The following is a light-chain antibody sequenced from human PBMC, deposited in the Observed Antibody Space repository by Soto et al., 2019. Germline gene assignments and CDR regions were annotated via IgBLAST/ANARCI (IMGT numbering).Light chain of an antibody. CDR2: DDS. CDR3: QVWDTSTDHRGV. J-gene: IGLJ1*01. Sequence: SYELTQPPSVSVAPGQTARITCGGYNIGNKAVHWYQRRPGQAPVLVVYDDSDRPSGIPERFSGSNSGNTATLTITRVEAGDGADYYCQVWDTSTDHRGVFGTGTKLTVL. CDR1: NIGNKA. V-gene: IGLV3-21*02.